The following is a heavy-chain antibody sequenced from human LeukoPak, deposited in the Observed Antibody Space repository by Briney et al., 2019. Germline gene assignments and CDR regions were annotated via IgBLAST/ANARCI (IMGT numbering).Heavy chain of an antibody. D-gene: IGHD3-10*01. CDR3: ASGITMVRGVITDY. J-gene: IGHJ4*02. CDR2: ISSSSSYT. Sequence: GGSLRLSCAASGFTFSDYYMSWIRQAPGKGLEWVSYISSSSSYTNHADSVKGRFTISRDNAKNSLYLQMNSLRAEDTAVYYCASGITMVRGVITDYWGQGTLVTVSS. CDR1: GFTFSDYY. V-gene: IGHV3-11*06.